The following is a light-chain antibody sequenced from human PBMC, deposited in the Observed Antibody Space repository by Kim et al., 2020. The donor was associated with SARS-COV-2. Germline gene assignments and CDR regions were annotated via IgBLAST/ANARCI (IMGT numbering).Light chain of an antibody. CDR1: QGSSSY. J-gene: IGKJ3*01. CDR2: AAS. Sequence: ACTGDRVTITCRASQGSSSYLAWYQQKPGKAPKLLIYAASTLQSGVPSRFSGSGSGTDFTLTISCLQSEDFATYYCQQYYSSSFTFGPGTKVDIK. CDR3: QQYYSSSFT. V-gene: IGKV1-8*01.